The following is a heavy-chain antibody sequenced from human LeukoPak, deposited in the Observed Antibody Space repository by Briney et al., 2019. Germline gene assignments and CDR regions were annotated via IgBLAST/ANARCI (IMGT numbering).Heavy chain of an antibody. J-gene: IGHJ6*03. CDR3: AKHTGLLWFGEFVGYYYYYYMDV. CDR2: INPNSGGT. D-gene: IGHD3-10*01. CDR1: GYTFTGYY. Sequence: ASVKVSCKASGYTFTGYYIHWVRQAPGQGLEWMGWINPNSGGTNYAQKFQGWVTMTRDTSISTAYMELSSLRSEDTAVYYCAKHTGLLWFGEFVGYYYYYYMDVWGKGTTVTVSS. V-gene: IGHV1-2*04.